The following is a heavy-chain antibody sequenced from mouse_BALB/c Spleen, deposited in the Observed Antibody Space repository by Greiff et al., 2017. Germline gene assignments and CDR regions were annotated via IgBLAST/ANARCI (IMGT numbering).Heavy chain of an antibody. CDR2: IDPANGNT. V-gene: IGHV14-3*02. D-gene: IGHD1-1*01. Sequence: VQLQQSGAELVKPGASVKLSCTASGFNIKDTYMHWVKQRPEQGLEWIGRIDPANGNTKYDPKFQGKATITADTSSNTAYLQLSSLTSEDTAVYYCARGYGSSYRFAYWGQGTLVTVSA. CDR1: GFNIKDTY. CDR3: ARGYGSSYRFAY. J-gene: IGHJ3*01.